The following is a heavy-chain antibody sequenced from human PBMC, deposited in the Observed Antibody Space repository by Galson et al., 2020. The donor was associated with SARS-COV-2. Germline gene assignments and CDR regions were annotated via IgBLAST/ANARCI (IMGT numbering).Heavy chain of an antibody. CDR3: AREGVGQRVFRYYYYGRDV. Sequence: GGSLRLSCAASGFTFSSYWMSWVRQAPGKGLEWVANIKQDGSEKYYVDSVKGRFTISRDNAKNSLYLQMNSLRAEDTAVYYCAREGVGQRVFRYYYYGRDVWGQGTTVTVSS. J-gene: IGHJ6*02. CDR2: IKQDGSEK. D-gene: IGHD6-25*01. V-gene: IGHV3-7*01. CDR1: GFTFSSYW.